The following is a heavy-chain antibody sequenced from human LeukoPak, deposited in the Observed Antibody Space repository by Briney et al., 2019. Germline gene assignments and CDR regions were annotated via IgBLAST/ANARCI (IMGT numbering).Heavy chain of an antibody. J-gene: IGHJ6*03. CDR1: GFSFSSYS. CDR3: ARVAKHFRGGLSFYFMDV. D-gene: IGHD3-10*01. CDR2: INHSGST. V-gene: IGHV4-34*01. Sequence: GSLRLSCTASGFSFSSYSMSWIRQPPGKGLEWIGEINHSGSTNYNPSLKSRVTISVDTSKNQFSLKLSSVTAADTAVYYCARVAKHFRGGLSFYFMDVWGIGTTVTISS.